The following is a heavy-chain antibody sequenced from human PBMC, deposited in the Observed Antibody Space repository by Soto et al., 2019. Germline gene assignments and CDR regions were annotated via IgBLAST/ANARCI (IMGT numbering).Heavy chain of an antibody. Sequence: PGGSLRLSCAASGFTFSIYAMSWVRQAPGKGLEWVSAISGSAGSTYYADSVKGRFTISRDNSKNTLYLQMNSLRAEDTAVYYCAKSKLEYYDRSDSSSYYWGQGTLVTVSS. V-gene: IGHV3-23*01. CDR1: GFTFSIYA. CDR2: ISGSAGST. CDR3: AKSKLEYYDRSDSSSYY. D-gene: IGHD3-22*01. J-gene: IGHJ4*02.